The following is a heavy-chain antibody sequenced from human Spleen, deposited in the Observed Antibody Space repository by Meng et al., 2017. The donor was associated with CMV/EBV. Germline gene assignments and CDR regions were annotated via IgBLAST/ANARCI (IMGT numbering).Heavy chain of an antibody. CDR2: ISAYNGNT. D-gene: IGHD2-21*01. Sequence: TFTSYGISWVRQAPGQGLEWMGWISAYNGNTNYAQKLQGRVTMTTDTSTNTAYMELRSLTSDDTAVFYCARVSRHIEVIIAPNHFDYWGQGTLVTVSS. V-gene: IGHV1-18*01. CDR1: TFTSYG. CDR3: ARVSRHIEVIIAPNHFDY. J-gene: IGHJ4*02.